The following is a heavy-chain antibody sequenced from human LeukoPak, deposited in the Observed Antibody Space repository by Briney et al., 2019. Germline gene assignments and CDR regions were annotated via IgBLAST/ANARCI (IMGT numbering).Heavy chain of an antibody. CDR2: IYYSGST. Sequence: PSETLSLTCTVSGVSISSSSYYWGWIRQPPGKGLEWIGSIYYSGSTYYNPSLKSRVTISVDTSKNQFSLKLSSVTAADTAVYYCAFQGGYSYGYNYWGQGTLVTVSS. CDR1: GVSISSSSYY. J-gene: IGHJ4*02. CDR3: AFQGGYSYGYNY. V-gene: IGHV4-39*07. D-gene: IGHD5-18*01.